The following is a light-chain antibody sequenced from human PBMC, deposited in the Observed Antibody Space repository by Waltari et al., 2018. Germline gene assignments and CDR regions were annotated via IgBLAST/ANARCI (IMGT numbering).Light chain of an antibody. CDR1: QSVRNN. Sequence: RASQSVRNNLAWFQQKPGQVPRLLIYGASTRATVIPARFSGSGSGTDFTLTISSLQSEDFAVYYCQQYNKWPTWTFGQGTKVEIK. CDR3: QQYNKWPTWT. J-gene: IGKJ1*01. CDR2: GAS. V-gene: IGKV3-15*01.